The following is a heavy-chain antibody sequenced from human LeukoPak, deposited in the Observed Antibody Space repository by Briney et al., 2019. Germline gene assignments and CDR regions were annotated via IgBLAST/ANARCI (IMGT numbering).Heavy chain of an antibody. J-gene: IGHJ4*02. Sequence: PSETLSLTCTVSGGSISSYYWSWVRQAPGKGLEWVGRIKSKTDGGTTDYAAPVKGRFTISRDDSKNTLYLQMNSLKTEDTAVYYCTTVNCSSTSCYLDYWGQGTLVTVSS. CDR1: GGSISSYY. CDR2: IKSKTDGGTT. CDR3: TTVNCSSTSCYLDY. V-gene: IGHV3-15*01. D-gene: IGHD2-2*01.